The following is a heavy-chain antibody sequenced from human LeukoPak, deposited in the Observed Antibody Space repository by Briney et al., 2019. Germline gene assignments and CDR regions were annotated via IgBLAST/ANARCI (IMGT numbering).Heavy chain of an antibody. Sequence: GGSLRLSCAASGFTVSINYMNWVRQTPGKGLEWVSVIYSGGATYYADPVKGRFTISRDNSKNTLYLQMNSLRREDTAVYYCVRQMGMGVDSWGQGTVVTVSS. CDR1: GFTVSINY. D-gene: IGHD3-16*01. V-gene: IGHV3-66*04. J-gene: IGHJ4*02. CDR3: VRQMGMGVDS. CDR2: IYSGGAT.